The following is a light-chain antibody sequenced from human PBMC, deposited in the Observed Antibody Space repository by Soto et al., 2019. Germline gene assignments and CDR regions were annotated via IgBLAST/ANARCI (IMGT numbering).Light chain of an antibody. J-gene: IGLJ1*01. CDR3: SSYTTCNTRLIV. Sequence: QSALTQPASVSGSPGQSITISCTGTSSDVGGYNYVSWYQHHPGKAPKLIIYDVSNRPSGVSNPFSGSKSGNTASLTISGLQPEDEADYYCSSYTTCNTRLIVFGTVTK. V-gene: IGLV2-14*03. CDR2: DVS. CDR1: SSDVGGYNY.